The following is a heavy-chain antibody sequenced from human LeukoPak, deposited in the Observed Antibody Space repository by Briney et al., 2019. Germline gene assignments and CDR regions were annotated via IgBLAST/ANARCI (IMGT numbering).Heavy chain of an antibody. CDR3: ARNSGSYTLAPFDY. CDR2: IIPIFGTA. CDR1: GGTFSSYA. J-gene: IGHJ4*02. Sequence: GASVKVSCKASGGTFSSYAISWARQAPGQGLEWMGGIIPIFGTANYAQKFQGRVTITADESTSTAYMELSSLRSEDTAVYYCARNSGSYTLAPFDYWGQGTLVTVSS. V-gene: IGHV1-69*13. D-gene: IGHD1-26*01.